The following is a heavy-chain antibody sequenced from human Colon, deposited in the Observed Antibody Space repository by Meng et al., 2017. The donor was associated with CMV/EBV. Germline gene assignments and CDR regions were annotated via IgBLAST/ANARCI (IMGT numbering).Heavy chain of an antibody. CDR2: INWDGGST. CDR1: GFSFNDFE. D-gene: IGHD3-16*01. J-gene: IGHJ4*02. V-gene: IGHV3-20*04. Sequence: GGSLRLSCVGAGFSFNDFELTWVRQRPGKGLEWVAGINWDGGSTVYVDSVKGRFTISRDNAKNLLYLQMNSLRPEDTALYYCAKEGGYWGQGTLVTVSS. CDR3: AKEGGY.